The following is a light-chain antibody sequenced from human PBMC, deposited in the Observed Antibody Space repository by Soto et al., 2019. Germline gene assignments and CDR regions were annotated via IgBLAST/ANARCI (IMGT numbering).Light chain of an antibody. J-gene: IGKJ1*01. CDR2: AAS. V-gene: IGKV3-15*01. CDR3: QQYADWPKT. CDR1: QSVSSSY. Sequence: EIVLTQSPGTLSLNPGERATLSCRASQSVSSSYLAWYQQKPGQAPRLLIYAASTRAAGVPARFSGSGSGTEFTLTISSLQSEDFAVYFCQQYADWPKTFGQGAKADIK.